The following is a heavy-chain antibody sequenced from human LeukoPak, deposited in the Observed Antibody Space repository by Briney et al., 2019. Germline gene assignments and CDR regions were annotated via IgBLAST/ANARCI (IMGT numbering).Heavy chain of an antibody. Sequence: GESLKISCAASGFTFSSYSMNWVRQAPGKGLEWVSSISSSSSYIYYADSVKGRFTISRDNAKNSLYLQMNSLRAEDTAVYYCARGATSEGVIGYWGQGTLVTVSS. CDR3: ARGATSEGVIGY. J-gene: IGHJ4*02. CDR1: GFTFSSYS. CDR2: ISSSSSYI. V-gene: IGHV3-21*01. D-gene: IGHD3-10*01.